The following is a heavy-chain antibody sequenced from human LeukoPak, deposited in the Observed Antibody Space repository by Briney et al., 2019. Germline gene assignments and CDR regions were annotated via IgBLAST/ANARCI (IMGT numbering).Heavy chain of an antibody. D-gene: IGHD5-24*01. Sequence: PSETLSLTCTVSGGSISSGDYYWSWIRQPPGKGLEWIGYIYYSGSTNYNPSLKSRVTISVDTSKNQFSLKLSSVTAAGTAVYYCARRDGYNSPMDVWGQGTTVTVSS. CDR3: ARRDGYNSPMDV. V-gene: IGHV4-61*08. J-gene: IGHJ6*02. CDR2: IYYSGST. CDR1: GGSISSGDYY.